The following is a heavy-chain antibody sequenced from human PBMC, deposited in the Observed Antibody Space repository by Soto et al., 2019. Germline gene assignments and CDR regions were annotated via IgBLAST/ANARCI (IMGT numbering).Heavy chain of an antibody. CDR2: ISSSGSII. CDR1: GFTFSSYE. D-gene: IGHD4-17*01. J-gene: IGHJ4*02. V-gene: IGHV3-48*03. CDR3: ARDRIQYGDYSVPFEY. Sequence: EVQLEESGGGLVQPGGSLRLSCAASGFTFSSYEMNWVRQAPGKGLEWVSYISSSGSIIYYADSVKGRFTISRDNAKNSLYLQMNSLRAEDTAVYYCARDRIQYGDYSVPFEYWGQGTLVTVSS.